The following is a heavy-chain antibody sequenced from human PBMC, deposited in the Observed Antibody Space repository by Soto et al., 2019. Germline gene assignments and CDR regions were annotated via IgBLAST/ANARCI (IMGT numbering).Heavy chain of an antibody. J-gene: IGHJ5*02. V-gene: IGHV1-69*12. D-gene: IGHD3-10*01. CDR3: ARSLYGSGSYYSEWFDP. CDR1: GGTFSSYA. Sequence: QVQLVQAGAEVKKPGSSVKVSCKASGGTFSSYAISWVRQAPGQGLEWMGGIIPIFGTANYAQKFQGRVTITADESTSTAYMELSSLRSEDTAVYYCARSLYGSGSYYSEWFDPWGQGTLVTVSS. CDR2: IIPIFGTA.